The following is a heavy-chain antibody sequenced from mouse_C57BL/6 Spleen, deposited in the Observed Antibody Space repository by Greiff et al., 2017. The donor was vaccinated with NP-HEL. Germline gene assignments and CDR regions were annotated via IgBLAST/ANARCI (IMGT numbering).Heavy chain of an antibody. Sequence: VQLQQSGAELVKPGASVKLSCKASGYTFTSYWMHWVKQRPGQGLEWIGMIHPNSGSTNYNEKFKSKATLTVDKSSSTTYMQLRSLTSEDSAVYYCARNGYDGSWFAYWGQGTLVTVAA. CDR3: ARNGYDGSWFAY. CDR1: GYTFTSYW. J-gene: IGHJ3*01. CDR2: IHPNSGST. V-gene: IGHV1-64*01. D-gene: IGHD2-2*01.